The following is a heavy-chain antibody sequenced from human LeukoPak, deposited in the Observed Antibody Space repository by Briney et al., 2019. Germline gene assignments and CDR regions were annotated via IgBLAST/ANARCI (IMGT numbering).Heavy chain of an antibody. CDR3: ARDSYYYDSSVGYYYCYGMDV. Sequence: SVKVSCKASGGTFSSYAISWVRQAPGQGLEWMGRIIPILGIANYAQKFQGRVTITADKSTSTAYMELSSLRSEDTAVYYCARDSYYYDSSVGYYYCYGMDVWGQGTTVTVSS. V-gene: IGHV1-69*04. D-gene: IGHD3-22*01. CDR1: GGTFSSYA. CDR2: IIPILGIA. J-gene: IGHJ6*02.